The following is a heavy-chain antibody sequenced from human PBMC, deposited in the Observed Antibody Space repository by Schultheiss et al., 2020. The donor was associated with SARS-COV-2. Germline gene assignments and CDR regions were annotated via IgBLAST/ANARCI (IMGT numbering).Heavy chain of an antibody. D-gene: IGHD3-10*01. V-gene: IGHV4-31*03. J-gene: IGHJ6*02. CDR3: ARGSLLPLRGDYYYYAMDV. CDR1: GGSITSGPYY. Sequence: SQTLSLTCSVSGGSITSGPYYWTWIRQHPVKGLEWIGYIYYSGSTYYNPSLESRVSFSVDASKNHFSLKLYSVTAADTAVYYCARGSLLPLRGDYYYYAMDVWGQGTTVTVSS. CDR2: IYYSGST.